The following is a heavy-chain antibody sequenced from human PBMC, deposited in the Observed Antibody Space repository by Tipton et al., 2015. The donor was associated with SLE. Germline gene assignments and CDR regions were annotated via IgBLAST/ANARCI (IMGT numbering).Heavy chain of an antibody. J-gene: IGHJ4*02. CDR1: GYSINSAYY. V-gene: IGHV4-38-2*02. CDR3: AKKNQAGSSSWYDY. Sequence: TLSLTCTVSGYSINSAYYWGWIRQPPGKGLEWIGEINHSGSTNYNPSLKSRVTISVDTSKNQFSLKLSSVTAADTAVYYCAKKNQAGSSSWYDYWGQGTLVTVSS. CDR2: INHSGST. D-gene: IGHD6-13*01.